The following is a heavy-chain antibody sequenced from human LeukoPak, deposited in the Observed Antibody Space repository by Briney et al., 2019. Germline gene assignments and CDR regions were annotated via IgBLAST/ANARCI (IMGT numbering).Heavy chain of an antibody. J-gene: IGHJ5*02. V-gene: IGHV1-2*02. Sequence: ASVKVSCKASGYIFTGYYMHWVRQAPGQGLEWMGWINPNSGDTNYAQKFQGRITMSRDTSTSTVYMELSSLRSEDTAFYYCATDHSMANTAWWFDPWGQGTLVTVSS. CDR2: INPNSGDT. CDR3: ATDHSMANTAWWFDP. D-gene: IGHD5-24*01. CDR1: GYIFTGYY.